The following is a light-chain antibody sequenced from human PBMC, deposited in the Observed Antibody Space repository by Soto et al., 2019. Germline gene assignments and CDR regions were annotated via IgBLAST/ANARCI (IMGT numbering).Light chain of an antibody. CDR2: DVS. Sequence: EIVLTQSPSTLSLSPGERATLSCRASQSVGSYLAWYQQKPGQAPRLLIYDVSNRATGIPARFSGSGSGTDFTITISSLEPEDFAVYYCQQRSNWPRFTFGPGTKVDIK. J-gene: IGKJ3*01. CDR3: QQRSNWPRFT. V-gene: IGKV3-11*01. CDR1: QSVGSY.